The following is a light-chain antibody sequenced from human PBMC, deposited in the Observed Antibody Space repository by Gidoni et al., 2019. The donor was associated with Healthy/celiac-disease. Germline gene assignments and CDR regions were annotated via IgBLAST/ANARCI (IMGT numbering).Light chain of an antibody. Sequence: DIVLTQSPGTLSLSPGERATLSCMASQSVSSSYLAWYQQKPGQAPRLLLYGASSRATGIPDRFSGSGSGTDFTLTISRLEPEDFAVYYCQQYGSSPLTFGGGTKVEIK. CDR1: QSVSSSY. CDR2: GAS. CDR3: QQYGSSPLT. V-gene: IGKV3-20*01. J-gene: IGKJ4*01.